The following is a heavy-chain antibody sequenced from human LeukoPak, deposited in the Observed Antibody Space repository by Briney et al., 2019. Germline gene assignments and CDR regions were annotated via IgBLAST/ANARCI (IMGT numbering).Heavy chain of an antibody. J-gene: IGHJ4*02. D-gene: IGHD5-24*01. Sequence: PSETLSLTCTVSGGSISSGDYYWSWIRQPPGKGLEWIGEINPRGSTNYNPSLKSRVTLSADTSKNQFSLTLNSVTAADTAVYYCARRRLGYYFDYWGQGTLVTVSS. V-gene: IGHV4-39*01. CDR2: INPRGST. CDR1: GGSISSGDYY. CDR3: ARRRLGYYFDY.